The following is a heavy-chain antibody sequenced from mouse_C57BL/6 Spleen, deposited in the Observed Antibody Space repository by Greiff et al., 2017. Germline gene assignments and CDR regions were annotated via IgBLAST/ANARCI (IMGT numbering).Heavy chain of an antibody. CDR3: ARSDNYYGSSYYWYVDV. V-gene: IGHV1-72*01. CDR1: GYTFTSYW. CDR2: IDPNSGGT. Sequence: QVQLQQPGAELVKPGASVKLSCKASGYTFTSYWMHWVKQRPGRGLEWIGRIDPNSGGTKYNEKFKSKATLTVDKPSSTAYMKLSSLTSEDAAVYYCARSDNYYGSSYYWYVDVGGTGTTVTVSS. J-gene: IGHJ1*03. D-gene: IGHD1-1*01.